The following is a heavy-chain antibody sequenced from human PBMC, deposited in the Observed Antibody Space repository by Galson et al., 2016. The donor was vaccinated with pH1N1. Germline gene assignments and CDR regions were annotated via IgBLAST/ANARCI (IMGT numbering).Heavy chain of an antibody. J-gene: IGHJ3*02. CDR3: AGHSTSGFPGIEVAARRRPFDS. Sequence: SETLSLTCALYGGSFSGHYWSWIRQSPGKGLEWIGEISHSGRSDYNPSLEGRVTVSIDTSMNQFSLNLMSVAAADTAVYYCAGHSTSGFPGIEVAARRRPFDSWGPGTMVSVSS. CDR2: ISHSGRS. D-gene: IGHD6-19*01. CDR1: GGSFSGHY. V-gene: IGHV4-34*01.